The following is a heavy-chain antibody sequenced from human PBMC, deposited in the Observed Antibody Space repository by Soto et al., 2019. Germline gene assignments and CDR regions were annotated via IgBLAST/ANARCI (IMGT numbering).Heavy chain of an antibody. D-gene: IGHD2-2*01. Sequence: SETLSLTCTVSGGSISSSSYYWGWIRQPPGKGLEWIGSIYYSGSTYYNPSLKSRVTISVDTSKNQFSLKLSSVTAADTAVYYCARLGSSYLPLNWGQGTLVTVSS. J-gene: IGHJ4*02. V-gene: IGHV4-39*01. CDR3: ARLGSSYLPLN. CDR1: GGSISSSSYY. CDR2: IYYSGST.